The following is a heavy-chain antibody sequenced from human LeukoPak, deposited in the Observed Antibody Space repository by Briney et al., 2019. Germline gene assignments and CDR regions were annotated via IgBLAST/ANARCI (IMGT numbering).Heavy chain of an antibody. CDR3: ARVLMEYGDYGFFDY. D-gene: IGHD4-17*01. CDR2: ISSSSSYI. Sequence: GGSLRLSCEASGFTFSSYSMNWVRQAPGKGLEWVSSISSSSSYIYYADSVKGRFTISRDNAKNSLYLQMNSLRAEDTAVYYCARVLMEYGDYGFFDYWGQGTLVTVSS. CDR1: GFTFSSYS. V-gene: IGHV3-21*01. J-gene: IGHJ4*02.